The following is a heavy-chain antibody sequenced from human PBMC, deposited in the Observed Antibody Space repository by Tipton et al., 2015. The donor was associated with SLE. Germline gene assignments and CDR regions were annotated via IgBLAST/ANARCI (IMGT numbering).Heavy chain of an antibody. V-gene: IGHV3-11*01. CDR2: ISSSGSTM. Sequence: SLRLSCAASGFTFSDYYMSWIRQAPGKGLEWLSYISSSGSTMYYADSVRGRFTISRDNAKNSLYLQMNTLRAEDTAVYYCARDVRDSWPRYFDYWGQGTLVTVSS. CDR1: GFTFSDYY. CDR3: ARDVRDSWPRYFDY. J-gene: IGHJ4*02. D-gene: IGHD6-13*01.